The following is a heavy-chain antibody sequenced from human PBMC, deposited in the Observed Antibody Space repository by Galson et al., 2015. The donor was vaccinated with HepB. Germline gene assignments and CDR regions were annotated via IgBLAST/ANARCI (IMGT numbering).Heavy chain of an antibody. V-gene: IGHV3-30*03. Sequence: SLRLSCAASGFTLSNHAMHWVRQAPGKGLEWVALISFEGTATYYGDSVKGRFTISRDISKNTLHLQMNSLRPEDSAVYYCARGLIWSGPPYHYGLDVWGQGTTVTVSS. CDR3: ARGLIWSGPPYHYGLDV. J-gene: IGHJ6*02. CDR2: ISFEGTAT. D-gene: IGHD3-3*01. CDR1: GFTLSNHA.